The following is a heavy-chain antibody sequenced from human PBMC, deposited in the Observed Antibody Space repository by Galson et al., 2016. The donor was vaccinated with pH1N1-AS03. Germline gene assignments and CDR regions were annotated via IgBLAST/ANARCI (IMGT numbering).Heavy chain of an antibody. CDR3: ARGKDFWSGYPDDPFDI. CDR1: GFIFSGYW. Sequence: SLRLSCAASGFIFSGYWMSWVRQAPGKGLEWVANIKQDGSEKYYVDSVKGRFTIARDNAKNSVYPQMNSLRGEDTAVYYCARGKDFWSGYPDDPFDIWGQGTRVTVSS. CDR2: IKQDGSEK. D-gene: IGHD3-3*01. J-gene: IGHJ3*02. V-gene: IGHV3-7*03.